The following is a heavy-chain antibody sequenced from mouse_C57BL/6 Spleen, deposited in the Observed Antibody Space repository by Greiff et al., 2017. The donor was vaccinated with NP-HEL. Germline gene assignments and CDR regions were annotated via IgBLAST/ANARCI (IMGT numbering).Heavy chain of an antibody. V-gene: IGHV1-55*01. J-gene: IGHJ3*01. Sequence: QVQLQQPGAELVKPGASVKMSCKASGYTFTSYWITWVKQRPGQGLEWIGDIYPGSGSTNYNEKFKSKATLTVDTSSSTAYMQLSSLTSEDSAVYYCARPNDGYYLAWFAYWGQGTLVTVSA. CDR1: GYTFTSYW. CDR2: IYPGSGST. D-gene: IGHD2-3*01. CDR3: ARPNDGYYLAWFAY.